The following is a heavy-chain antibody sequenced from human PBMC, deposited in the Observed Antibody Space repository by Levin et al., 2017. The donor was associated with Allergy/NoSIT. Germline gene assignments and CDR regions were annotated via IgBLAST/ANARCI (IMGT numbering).Heavy chain of an antibody. CDR1: GFTFSDYD. Sequence: GESLKISCAASGFTFSDYDMSWVRQAPGKGLEWVSAISGSGGSTYFADSVKGRFTISRDNSKNTLYLQMNSLRAEDTAVYYCAPLGYCSGGRCSSWGQGTLVTVSS. CDR3: APLGYCSGGRCSS. J-gene: IGHJ4*02. CDR2: ISGSGGST. D-gene: IGHD2-15*01. V-gene: IGHV3-23*01.